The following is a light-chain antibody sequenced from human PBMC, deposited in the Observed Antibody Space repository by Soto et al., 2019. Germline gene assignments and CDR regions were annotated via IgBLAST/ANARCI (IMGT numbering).Light chain of an antibody. CDR1: QSVSSY. CDR2: DAS. CDR3: QHYNSYSEA. V-gene: IGKV3-11*01. J-gene: IGKJ1*01. Sequence: EIVLTQSPAPLSFSPGERATLSCKASQSVSSYLAWYQQKPGQAPRLLIYDASNRATGIPARFSGSGSGTEFTLTISSLQPDDVATYYCQHYNSYSEALGQGTKVDIK.